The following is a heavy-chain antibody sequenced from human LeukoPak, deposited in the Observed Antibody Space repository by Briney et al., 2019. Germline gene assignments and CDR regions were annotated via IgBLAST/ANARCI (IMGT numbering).Heavy chain of an antibody. CDR2: IYFSGTT. CDR1: GGSFATFY. CDR3: ARYSALSGWFDP. Sequence: SETLSLTCAVYGGSFATFYWSWIRQPAGKGLEWLGNIYFSGTTSYNPSLTSQVTISVDTSKTQFSLKVSSVTAADTAVYYCARYSALSGWFDPWGQGTLVTVSS. V-gene: IGHV4-59*04. J-gene: IGHJ5*02. D-gene: IGHD5-12*01.